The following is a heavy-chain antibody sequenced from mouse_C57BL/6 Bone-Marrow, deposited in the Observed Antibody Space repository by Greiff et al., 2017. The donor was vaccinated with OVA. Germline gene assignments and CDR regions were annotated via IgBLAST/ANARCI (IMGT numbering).Heavy chain of an antibody. J-gene: IGHJ3*01. CDR1: GFTFSSYA. Sequence: EVKLMESGGGLVKPGGSLKLSFAASGFTFSSYAMSWVRQTPEKRLEWVATISDGGSYTYYPDNVKGRFTSSRDNAKNNLYLQMSHLKSEDTAMYYCARELGYDYDWFAYWGQGTLVTVSA. V-gene: IGHV5-4*01. CDR2: ISDGGSYT. CDR3: ARELGYDYDWFAY. D-gene: IGHD2-4*01.